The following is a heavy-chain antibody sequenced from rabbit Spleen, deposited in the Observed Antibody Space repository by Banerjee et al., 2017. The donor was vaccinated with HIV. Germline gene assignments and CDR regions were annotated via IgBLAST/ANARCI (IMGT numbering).Heavy chain of an antibody. D-gene: IGHD2-1*01. J-gene: IGHJ4*01. CDR1: GIDFSSYYY. Sequence: QQLEESGGGLVKPGGTLTLTCKASGIDFSSYYYMCWVRQAPGKGLECIACIYADSSGSTYYANWAKGRFTISRTSSTTVTLEMTSLTAADTATYFCARGSAAMTMVIIGFYLNLWGPGTLVTVS. CDR3: ARGSAAMTMVIIGFYLNL. V-gene: IGHV1S40*01. CDR2: IYADSSGST.